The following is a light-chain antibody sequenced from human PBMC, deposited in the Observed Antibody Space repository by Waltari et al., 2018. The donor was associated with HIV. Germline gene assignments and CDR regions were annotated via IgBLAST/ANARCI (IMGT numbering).Light chain of an antibody. V-gene: IGLV2-8*01. CDR3: TSYTGSTNLL. CDR2: EFT. Sequence: QSALTQPPSASGSPGQSVTIPCTGPISHVDGYDYVPWYQHHPGKAPKLIIYEFTKRPSGVPDRFSGSKSDYTASLTVSGLQAEDEADYYCTSYTGSTNLLFGGGTKLTVL. CDR1: ISHVDGYDY. J-gene: IGLJ2*01.